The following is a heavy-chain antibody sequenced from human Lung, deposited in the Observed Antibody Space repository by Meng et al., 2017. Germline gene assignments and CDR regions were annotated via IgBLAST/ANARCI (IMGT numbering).Heavy chain of an antibody. D-gene: IGHD3-10*01. J-gene: IGHJ4*02. CDR1: DYTFTGYG. Sequence: QVQPVQSGPEVKKRGASAKVSCKASDYTFTGYGVSWVRQAPGQGLEWMAWLGAHDGDTSHAPKFQGRVTVSADRPTATAYMELRSLRSDDTAVYYCARGTPGRSYSDYWGQGTLVTVSS. CDR2: LGAHDGDT. CDR3: ARGTPGRSYSDY. V-gene: IGHV1-18*01.